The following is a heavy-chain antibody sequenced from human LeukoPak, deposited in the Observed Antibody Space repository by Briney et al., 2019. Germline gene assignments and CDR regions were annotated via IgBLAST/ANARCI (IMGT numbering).Heavy chain of an antibody. D-gene: IGHD1-26*01. V-gene: IGHV3-23*01. CDR2: ISGSGSTT. CDR3: AKTGGTYYGSDY. CDR1: GFSFSGYA. J-gene: IGHJ4*02. Sequence: GGSLRLSCAASGFSFSGYAMSWVRQAPGKWLEWVSSISGSGSTTYYADTVKGRFTISRDNSKNTLYLQMNSLRGEDTALYYCAKTGGTYYGSDYWGQGTLVTVSS.